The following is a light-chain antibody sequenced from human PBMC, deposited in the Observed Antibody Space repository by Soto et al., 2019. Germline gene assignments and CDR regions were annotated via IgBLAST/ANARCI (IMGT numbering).Light chain of an antibody. V-gene: IGKV3-20*01. Sequence: EVVLTQSPGTLSLSPGERATLSCRASQSVSNKYLAWYQQKPGQAPRLLIFGSSDRATGIPDRFSGSGSGTDFTLTIRRLEPEDFAVYYCQQYGSSPPYTCGQGTKLEIK. CDR1: QSVSNKY. J-gene: IGKJ2*01. CDR2: GSS. CDR3: QQYGSSPPYT.